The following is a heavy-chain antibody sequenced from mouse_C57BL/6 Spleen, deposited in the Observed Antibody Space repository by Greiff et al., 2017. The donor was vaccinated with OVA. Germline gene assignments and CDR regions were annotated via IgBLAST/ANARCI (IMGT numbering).Heavy chain of an antibody. CDR3: AREGDDGYYDY. D-gene: IGHD2-3*01. J-gene: IGHJ2*01. CDR2: ISDGGSYT. V-gene: IGHV5-4*01. Sequence: EVKLMESGGGLVKPGGSLKLSCAASGFTFSSYAMSWVRQTPEKRLEWVATISDGGSYTYYPDNVKGRFTISRDNAKNNLYLQMSHLKSEDTAMYYCAREGDDGYYDYWGQGTTLTVSS. CDR1: GFTFSSYA.